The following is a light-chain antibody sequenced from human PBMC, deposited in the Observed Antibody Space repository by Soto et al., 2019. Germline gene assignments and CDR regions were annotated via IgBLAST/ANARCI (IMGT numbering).Light chain of an antibody. CDR3: SSYTSSTTLYV. CDR2: EVS. Sequence: QSALTQPASVSGSPGQSITISCTGTSSDVGGYNYVSWYQHHPGKAPKLIIFEVSDRPSGVSNRFSGSKSDDTASLTISGLHAEDEADYYCSSYTSSTTLYVFGSGTKLTVL. V-gene: IGLV2-14*01. J-gene: IGLJ1*01. CDR1: SSDVGGYNY.